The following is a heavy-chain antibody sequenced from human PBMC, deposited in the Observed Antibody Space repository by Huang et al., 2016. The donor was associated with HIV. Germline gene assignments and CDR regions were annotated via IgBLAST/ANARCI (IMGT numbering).Heavy chain of an antibody. CDR2: ISNNGSNN. CDR1: GFPFNNHA. D-gene: IGHD5-18*01. J-gene: IGHJ3*02. V-gene: IGHV3-30-3*01. CDR3: ARAKDTWDAYDI. Sequence: QVQLVESGGGVVQPGRSLRLSCAASGFPFNNHARHWVRQAPGKGLDLVAVISNNGSNNYYADSVKGRFTISRDSSKSTLFLHMTSLRTEDTAVYYCARAKDTWDAYDIWGQGTMVIVSS.